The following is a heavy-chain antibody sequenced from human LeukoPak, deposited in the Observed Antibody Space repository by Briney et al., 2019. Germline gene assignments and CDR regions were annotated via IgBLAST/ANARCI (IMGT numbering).Heavy chain of an antibody. CDR2: IIPIFGTA. V-gene: IGHV1-69*05. Sequence: ASVKVSCKASGGTFSSCAISWVRQAPGQGLEWMGGIIPIFGTANYAQKFQGRVTITTDESTSTAYMELSSLRSEDTAVYYCARGPELERFDYWGQGTLVTVSS. J-gene: IGHJ4*02. D-gene: IGHD1-1*01. CDR3: ARGPELERFDY. CDR1: GGTFSSCA.